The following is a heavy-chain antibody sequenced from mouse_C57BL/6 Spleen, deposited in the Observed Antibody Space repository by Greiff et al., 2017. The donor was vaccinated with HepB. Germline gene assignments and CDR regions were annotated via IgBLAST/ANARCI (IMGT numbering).Heavy chain of an antibody. V-gene: IGHV5-17*01. CDR2: ISSGSSTI. CDR3: ARPKLGVFDY. Sequence: EVQLVESGGGLVKPGGSLKLSCAASGFTFSDYGMHWVRQAPEKGLEWVAYISSGSSTIYYADTVKGRFTISRDNATNTLLLQMTRLRSEDTAMYDCARPKLGVFDYWGQGTTLTVSS. D-gene: IGHD4-1*01. CDR1: GFTFSDYG. J-gene: IGHJ2*01.